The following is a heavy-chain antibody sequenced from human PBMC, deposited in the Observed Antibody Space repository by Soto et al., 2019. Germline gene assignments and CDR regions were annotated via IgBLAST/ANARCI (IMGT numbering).Heavy chain of an antibody. Sequence: SGTLSLTCAVSGCSISSSNWWGWIRQPPGKGLEWIGYIYYSGTTYYNPSLKSRVTMSVDTSKNQFSLKLTSVTAVDTAVYYCARREIQGPIDYWGQGTLVTVSS. V-gene: IGHV4-28*01. CDR2: IYYSGTT. CDR1: GCSISSSNW. D-gene: IGHD1-26*01. CDR3: ARREIQGPIDY. J-gene: IGHJ4*02.